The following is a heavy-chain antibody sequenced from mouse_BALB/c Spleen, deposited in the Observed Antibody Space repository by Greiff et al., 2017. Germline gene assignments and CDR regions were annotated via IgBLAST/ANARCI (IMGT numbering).Heavy chain of an antibody. CDR2: IYPGDGDT. CDR1: GYTFTSYW. Sequence: QVQLQQSGAELARPGASVKLSCKASGYTFTSYWMQWVKQRPGQGLEWIGAIYPGDGDTRYTQKFKGKATLTADKSSSTAYMQLSSLASEDSAVYYCAKGLGRGYWYFDVWGAGTTVTVAS. J-gene: IGHJ1*01. V-gene: IGHV1-87*01. CDR3: AKGLGRGYWYFDV. D-gene: IGHD4-1*01.